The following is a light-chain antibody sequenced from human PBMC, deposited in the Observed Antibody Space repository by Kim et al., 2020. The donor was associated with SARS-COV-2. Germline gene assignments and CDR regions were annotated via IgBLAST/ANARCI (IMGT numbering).Light chain of an antibody. V-gene: IGKV1-39*01. CDR3: QQGYST. CDR2: AAS. Sequence: DIQMTQSPSSLSASVGDRVTITCQASQSISTYLNWYQQKPGKAPKLLIYAASSLPTGVPSRFSGSGSGTDFTLTISSLQPEDFATYYCQQGYSTFGQGTKLEI. CDR1: QSISTY. J-gene: IGKJ2*01.